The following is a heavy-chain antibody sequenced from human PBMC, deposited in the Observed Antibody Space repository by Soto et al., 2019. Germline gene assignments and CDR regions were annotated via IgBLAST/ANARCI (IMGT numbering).Heavy chain of an antibody. Sequence: SVKVSCKASGFTFTSSAVQWVRQARGQRLEWIGWIVVGSGNTNYAQKFQERVTITRDMSTSTAYMELSSLRSEDTAVYYCEAGSLAAPYYYYGMDVWGQGTTVTVSS. CDR3: EAGSLAAPYYYYGMDV. CDR2: IVVGSGNT. D-gene: IGHD3-10*01. V-gene: IGHV1-58*01. CDR1: GFTFTSSA. J-gene: IGHJ6*02.